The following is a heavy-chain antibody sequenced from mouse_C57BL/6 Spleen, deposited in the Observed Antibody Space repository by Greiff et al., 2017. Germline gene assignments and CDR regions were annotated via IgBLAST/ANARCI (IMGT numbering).Heavy chain of an antibody. Sequence: VQLQQSGPELVKPGASVKISCKASGYAFSSSWMNWVKQRPGKGLEWIGRIYPGDGDTNYNGKFKGKATLTADKSSSTAYMQLSSLTSEDSAVYFCARGQTPYYFDYWGQGTTLTVSS. CDR3: ARGQTPYYFDY. CDR2: IYPGDGDT. D-gene: IGHD3-3*01. CDR1: GYAFSSSW. J-gene: IGHJ2*01. V-gene: IGHV1-82*01.